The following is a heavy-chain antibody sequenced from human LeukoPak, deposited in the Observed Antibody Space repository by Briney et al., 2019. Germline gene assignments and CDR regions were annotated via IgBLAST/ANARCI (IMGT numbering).Heavy chain of an antibody. CDR2: ISGSGGST. CDR1: GFTFSSYA. V-gene: IGHV3-23*01. CDR3: AKYRGSSSYYFDY. Sequence: HPGGSLRLSCAASGFTFSSYAMSWVRQAPGKGLEWVSAISGSGGSTYYADSVKGRFTISRDNSKNTLYLQMNSLRAEDTAVYYCAKYRGSSSYYFDYWGQGTLVTVSS. D-gene: IGHD6-6*01. J-gene: IGHJ4*02.